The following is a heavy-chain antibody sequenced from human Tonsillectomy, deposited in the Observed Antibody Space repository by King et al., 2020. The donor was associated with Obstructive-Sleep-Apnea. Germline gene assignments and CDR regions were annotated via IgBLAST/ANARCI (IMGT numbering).Heavy chain of an antibody. Sequence: VQLQESGPGLVRPSETLFLTCTVSGASISTYYWSWLRQSPGKGLEWIGFISVNGGTSYNPSLNREVSMSRDTSKNQLSLKVTSVTAADTAVYYCARDVRDRDTSGWYEGWFEPWGRGTLVTVSS. J-gene: IGHJ5*02. D-gene: IGHD6-19*01. CDR3: ARDVRDRDTSGWYEGWFEP. CDR1: GASISTYY. V-gene: IGHV4-59*01. CDR2: ISVNGGT.